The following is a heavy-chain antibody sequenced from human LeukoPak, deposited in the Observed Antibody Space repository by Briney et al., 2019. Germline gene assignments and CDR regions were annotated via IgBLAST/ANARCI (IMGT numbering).Heavy chain of an antibody. J-gene: IGHJ4*02. CDR1: GSSVSSDEYY. CDR2: VYYSGSS. D-gene: IGHD3-3*01. CDR3: ARVKVLRFLEWFLDF. Sequence: SQTLSLTCTVSGSSVSSDEYYWSWVRQYPGKGLEWIGYVYYSGSSYYIPSLESRVTMSVEVSKNQFSLELRSVAAADTAVYYCARVKVLRFLEWFLDFWGQGALVTVSS. V-gene: IGHV4-31*03.